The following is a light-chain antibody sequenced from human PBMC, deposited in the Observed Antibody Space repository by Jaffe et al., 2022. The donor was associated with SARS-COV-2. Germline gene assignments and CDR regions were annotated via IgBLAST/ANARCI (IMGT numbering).Light chain of an antibody. J-gene: IGKJ4*01. CDR3: QQLISYPLT. Sequence: DIQLTQSPSFLSASVGDRVTITCRAGQGISSYLAWYQQKPGKAPKLLIYAASNLQIGVPSRFSGSGSGTEFTLTISSLQPEDFTTYYCQQLISYPLTFGGGTKVELK. CDR2: AAS. V-gene: IGKV1-9*01. CDR1: QGISSY.